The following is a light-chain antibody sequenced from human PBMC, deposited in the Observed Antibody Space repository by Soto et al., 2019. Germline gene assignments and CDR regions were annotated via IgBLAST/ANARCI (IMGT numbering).Light chain of an antibody. Sequence: DIQMTQSPSSLSASVGDRVTITCRASQSISSYLNWYQQKPGKAPKLLIYAASSLQSGVPSRFSGSGSGTDFTLTISSLQPEEFATYYGQQSYSTSRHTFGQGTKLAIK. J-gene: IGKJ2*01. CDR3: QQSYSTSRHT. CDR2: AAS. CDR1: QSISSY. V-gene: IGKV1-39*01.